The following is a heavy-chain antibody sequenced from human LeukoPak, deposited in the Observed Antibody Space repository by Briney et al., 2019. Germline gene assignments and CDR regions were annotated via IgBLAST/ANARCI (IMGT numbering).Heavy chain of an antibody. CDR1: GGSISSSSYY. D-gene: IGHD3-10*01. J-gene: IGHJ6*03. CDR3: ARGSGSILYYYYMDV. CDR2: IYYSGST. V-gene: IGHV4-39*07. Sequence: PSETLSLTCTVSGGSISSSSYYWGWIRQPPGKGLEWIGSIYYSGSTYYNPSLKSRVTISVDTSKNQFSLKLSSVTAADTAVYYCARGSGSILYYYYMDVWGKGTTVTISS.